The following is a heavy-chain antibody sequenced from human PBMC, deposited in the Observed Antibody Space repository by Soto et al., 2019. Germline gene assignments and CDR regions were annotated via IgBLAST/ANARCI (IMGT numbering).Heavy chain of an antibody. J-gene: IGHJ4*02. CDR1: GYSFTSYW. Sequence: GESLKISCKASGYSFTSYWIGWVRQMPGKGLEWMGIIYPSDSDTRYSPSFQGQVTMSADKSIGTAYLQWSSLKASDTAMYYCARHSSWRTSVYHYWGQGTLVTVSS. D-gene: IGHD6-6*01. CDR3: ARHSSWRTSVYHY. V-gene: IGHV5-51*01. CDR2: IYPSDSDT.